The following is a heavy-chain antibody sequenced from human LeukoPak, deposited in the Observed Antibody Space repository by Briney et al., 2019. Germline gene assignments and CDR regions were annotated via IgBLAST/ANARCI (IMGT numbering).Heavy chain of an antibody. Sequence: ASVKVSCKVSGYTLTELSMQWVRQAPGKGGEWMGGFYAEDGETIYTQKLQGRVTMTEETSTHTAYMELSSLRSVDTAVYYCATIPRYSSSWYDPPVDYWGQGTLVTVSS. J-gene: IGHJ4*02. D-gene: IGHD6-13*01. CDR1: GYTLTELS. V-gene: IGHV1-24*01. CDR3: ATIPRYSSSWYDPPVDY. CDR2: FYAEDGET.